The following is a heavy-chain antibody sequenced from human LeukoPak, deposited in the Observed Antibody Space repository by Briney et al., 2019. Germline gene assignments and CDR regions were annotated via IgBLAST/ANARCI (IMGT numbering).Heavy chain of an antibody. V-gene: IGHV3-23*01. D-gene: IGHD3-22*01. J-gene: IGHJ1*01. CDR3: APSSSGYPRYFQH. CDR2: ISGSGGST. Sequence: GGSLRLSCAASGFTFSSYAMSWVRQAPGKGLEWVSAISGSGGSTYYADSVKGRFIISRDNSKNTLYLQMNSLRAEDTAVYYCAPSSSGYPRYFQHWGQGTLVTVSS. CDR1: GFTFSSYA.